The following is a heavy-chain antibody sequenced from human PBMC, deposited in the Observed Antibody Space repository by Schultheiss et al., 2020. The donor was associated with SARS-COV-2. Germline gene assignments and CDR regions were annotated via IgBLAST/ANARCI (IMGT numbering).Heavy chain of an antibody. CDR2: IYTSGST. J-gene: IGHJ3*02. CDR3: ARDAAVDYYDSSGYYGAFDI. CDR1: GGSFSGYY. Sequence: SETLSLTCTVYGGSFSGYYWSWIRQPAGKGLEWIGRIYTSGSTNYNPSLKSRVTISVDTSKNQFSLKLSSVTAADTAVYYCARDAAVDYYDSSGYYGAFDIWGQGTMVTVAS. V-gene: IGHV4-4*07. D-gene: IGHD3-22*01.